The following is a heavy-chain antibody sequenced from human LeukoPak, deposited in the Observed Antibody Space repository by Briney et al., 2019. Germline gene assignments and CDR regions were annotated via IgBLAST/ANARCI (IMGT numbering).Heavy chain of an antibody. Sequence: GGSLRLSCAASGFTFSDYYMSWIRQAPGKGLEWVSAISGSGGSTYYADSVKGRFTISRDNSKNTLYLQMNSLRAEDTAVYYCAKKGSGDYAKIFDYWGQGTLVTVSS. CDR2: ISGSGGST. CDR3: AKKGSGDYAKIFDY. V-gene: IGHV3-23*01. J-gene: IGHJ4*02. CDR1: GFTFSDYY. D-gene: IGHD4-17*01.